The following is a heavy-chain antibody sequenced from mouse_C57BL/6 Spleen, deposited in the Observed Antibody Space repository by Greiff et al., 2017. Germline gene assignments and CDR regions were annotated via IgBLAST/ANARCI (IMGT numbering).Heavy chain of an antibody. CDR3: ASQGFAY. V-gene: IGHV1-26*01. Sequence: EVQLQQSGPELVKPGASVKISCKASGYTFTDYYMNWVKQSHGQSLEWIGDINPNNGGTSYNQKFKGKATLTVDKSSSTAYMELRSLTSEDSAVYYCASQGFAYWGQGTLVTVSA. CDR1: GYTFTDYY. J-gene: IGHJ3*01. CDR2: INPNNGGT.